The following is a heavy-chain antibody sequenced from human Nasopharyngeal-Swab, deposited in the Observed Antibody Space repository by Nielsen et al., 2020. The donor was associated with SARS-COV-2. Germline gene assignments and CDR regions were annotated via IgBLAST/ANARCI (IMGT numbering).Heavy chain of an antibody. V-gene: IGHV3-64*01. CDR2: ITSNGGST. CDR1: GFTFSSYA. D-gene: IGHD3-16*01. J-gene: IGHJ3*02. CDR3: ARDDVGGAFDI. Sequence: GGSLRLSCAASGFTFSSYAMHWVRQAPRKGLEYISGITSNGGSTYSANSVKGRFTISRDNSKNTLYLQMGSLRSEDMAVYYCARDDVGGAFDIWGQGTMVTVSS.